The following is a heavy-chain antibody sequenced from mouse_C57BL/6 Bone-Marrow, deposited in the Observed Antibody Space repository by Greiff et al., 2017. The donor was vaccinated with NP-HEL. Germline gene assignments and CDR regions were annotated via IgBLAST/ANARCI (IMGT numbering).Heavy chain of an antibody. CDR1: GFNIKNTY. J-gene: IGHJ2*01. V-gene: IGHV14-3*01. CDR3: AVDYYGSSLYFDY. D-gene: IGHD1-1*01. CDR2: IDPANGNT. Sequence: VQLQQSVAELVRPGASVKLSCTASGFNIKNTYMHWVKQRPEQGLEWIGRIDPANGNTTSAPKFQGKATITADTSSNTAYLQRSSLTSEDTAIYYCAVDYYGSSLYFDYWGQGTTLTVSS.